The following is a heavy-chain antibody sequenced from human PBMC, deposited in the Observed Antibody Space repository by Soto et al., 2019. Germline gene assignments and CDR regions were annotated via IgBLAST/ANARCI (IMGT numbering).Heavy chain of an antibody. V-gene: IGHV3-23*01. D-gene: IGHD3-10*01. CDR1: GFTFSSYA. Sequence: GGSLRLSCAASGFTFSSYAMSWVRQAPGKGLEWVSAISGSGGSTYYAGSVKGRFTISRDNSKNTLYLQMNSLRAEDTAVYYCAKCGFYYGSGSYYRRYYYYMDVWGKGTTVTVSS. J-gene: IGHJ6*03. CDR3: AKCGFYYGSGSYYRRYYYYMDV. CDR2: ISGSGGST.